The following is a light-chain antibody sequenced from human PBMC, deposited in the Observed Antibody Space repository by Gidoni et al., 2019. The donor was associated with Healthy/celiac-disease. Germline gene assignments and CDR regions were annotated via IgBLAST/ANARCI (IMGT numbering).Light chain of an antibody. CDR2: AAS. Sequence: AIQMTQSPSSLSASVGDRVTITCRASQGIRNDLGWYQQKPGKAPKLLIYAASSLQSGVPSRFSGSGSGTEFTLTISSLQPEDFATYYCLQDYNYPPWTFXQXTKVEIK. J-gene: IGKJ1*01. V-gene: IGKV1-6*01. CDR3: LQDYNYPPWT. CDR1: QGIRND.